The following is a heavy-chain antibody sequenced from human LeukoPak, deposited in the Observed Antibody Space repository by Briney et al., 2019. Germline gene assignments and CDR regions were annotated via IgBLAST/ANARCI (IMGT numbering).Heavy chain of an antibody. CDR2: IYYSGTT. CDR1: GGSITNYY. V-gene: IGHV4-59*01. J-gene: IGHJ6*03. D-gene: IGHD2-15*01. CDR3: AGSTGYCSGGSCYSMGYYYYYMDA. Sequence: PSETLSLTCTVSGGSITNYYWSWIRQPPGKGLEWIGYIYYSGTTNYNPSLKSRVTISVDTSKNQFSLNLNSVTAADTAVYYCAGSTGYCSGGSCYSMGYYYYYMDAWGKGTTVTVSS.